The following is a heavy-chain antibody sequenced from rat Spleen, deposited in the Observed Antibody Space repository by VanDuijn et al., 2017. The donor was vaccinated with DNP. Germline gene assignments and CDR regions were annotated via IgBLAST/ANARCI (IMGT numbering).Heavy chain of an antibody. CDR1: GFTFNDYF. J-gene: IGHJ2*01. CDR3: GRQWDY. Sequence: EVQLVESGGGLVQPGRSLKLSCAASGFTFNDYFMAWARQAPMKGLEWVASISYDGSSIYYRDSVKGRFTISRDNAKSTLYLQMDSLRSEDSATYYCGRQWDYWGQGVMVTVSS. CDR2: ISYDGSSI. V-gene: IGHV5-7*01.